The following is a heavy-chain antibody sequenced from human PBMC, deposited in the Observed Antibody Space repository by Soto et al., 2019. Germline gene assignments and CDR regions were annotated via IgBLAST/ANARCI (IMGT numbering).Heavy chain of an antibody. Sequence: QVQLVQSGAEVKKPGSSVKVSCKASGGTFGSYAISWVRQAPGQGLEWMGGIIPMFGTANYAQKFQGRVTITADESTSTAYMELSSLGSEDTAVYYCARGGGDYGLPYFDYWGQGTLVTVSS. D-gene: IGHD4-17*01. CDR1: GGTFGSYA. V-gene: IGHV1-69*12. CDR2: IIPMFGTA. J-gene: IGHJ4*02. CDR3: ARGGGDYGLPYFDY.